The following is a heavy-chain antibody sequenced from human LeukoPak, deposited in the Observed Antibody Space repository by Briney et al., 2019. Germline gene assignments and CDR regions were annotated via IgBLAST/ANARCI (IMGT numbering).Heavy chain of an antibody. V-gene: IGHV3-30*02. Sequence: GGSLRLSCAASGFTFSSYSMNWVRQAPGKGLEWVAFIRYDGSNKYYADSVKGRFTISRDNSKNTLYLQMNSLRAEDTAVYYCANTVVPAANTDYWGQGTLVTVSS. J-gene: IGHJ4*02. D-gene: IGHD2-2*01. CDR3: ANTVVPAANTDY. CDR2: IRYDGSNK. CDR1: GFTFSSYS.